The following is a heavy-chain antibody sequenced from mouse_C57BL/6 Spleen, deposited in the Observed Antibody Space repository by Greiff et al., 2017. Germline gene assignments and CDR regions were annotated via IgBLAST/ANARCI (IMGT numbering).Heavy chain of an antibody. J-gene: IGHJ4*01. V-gene: IGHV1-81*01. CDR1: GYTFTSYG. CDR2: IYPRSGNT. Sequence: QVQLQQSGAELARPGASVKLSCKASGYTFTSYGISWVKQRTGQGLEWIGEIYPRSGNTYYNEKFKGKATLTADKSSSTAYMGLRSLTSEDSAVYFCARSCGNYAMDYWGQGTSVTVSS. CDR3: ARSCGNYAMDY. D-gene: IGHD1-1*02.